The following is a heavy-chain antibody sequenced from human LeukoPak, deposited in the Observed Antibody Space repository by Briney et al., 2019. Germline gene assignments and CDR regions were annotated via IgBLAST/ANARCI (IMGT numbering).Heavy chain of an antibody. D-gene: IGHD6-13*01. Sequence: GESLKISCKGSGYSFTSYWIAWVRQMPGKGLEWMGIIYPGDSDTRYSPSFQGQVTISADKSISTAYLQWSSLQASDTAMYYCARLLRNIAAAVYFFDYWGQGTLVTVSS. J-gene: IGHJ4*02. CDR1: GYSFTSYW. V-gene: IGHV5-51*01. CDR2: IYPGDSDT. CDR3: ARLLRNIAAAVYFFDY.